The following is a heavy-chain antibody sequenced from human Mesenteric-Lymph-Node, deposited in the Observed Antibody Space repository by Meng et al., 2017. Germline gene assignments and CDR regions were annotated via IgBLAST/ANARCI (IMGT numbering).Heavy chain of an antibody. D-gene: IGHD3-22*01. Sequence: GESLKISCAASGFTFSNSDMNWVHQAPGKGLEWVSGVSWNGSRTHYADSVKGRFIISRDNSKNTLYLQMHSLRAEDTGVYYCARDVSGITMILAIDHWGQGTLVTVSS. V-gene: IGHV3-35*01. CDR3: ARDVSGITMILAIDH. CDR1: GFTFSNSD. CDR2: VSWNGSRT. J-gene: IGHJ4*02.